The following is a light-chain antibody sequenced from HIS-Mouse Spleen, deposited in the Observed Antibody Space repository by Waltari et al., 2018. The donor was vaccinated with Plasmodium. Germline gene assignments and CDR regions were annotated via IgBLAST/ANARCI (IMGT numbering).Light chain of an antibody. Sequence: QSALTQPASVSGSPGPSITIPCTGTSSDVGSYNLVSWYHQHPGKAPKLMIYEGSKRPSGVSNRFSGSKSGNTASLTISGLQAEDEADYYCCSYAGSSTFVVFGGGTKLTVL. J-gene: IGLJ2*01. CDR1: SSDVGSYNL. V-gene: IGLV2-23*03. CDR2: EGS. CDR3: CSYAGSSTFVV.